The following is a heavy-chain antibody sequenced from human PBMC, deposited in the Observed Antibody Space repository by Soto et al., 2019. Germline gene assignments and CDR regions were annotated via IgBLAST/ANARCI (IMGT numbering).Heavy chain of an antibody. Sequence: QVQLQESGPGLVKPSQTLSLTCTVSGGSISSADYYWSWIRQPPGKGLEWIGYVHSSGATYKDPSLKSRVTISVDTSKNQISLKLDSVTAADTAVYYCASIWFGDFDYWGHGTLVTVSS. J-gene: IGHJ4*01. CDR3: ASIWFGDFDY. CDR2: VHSSGAT. V-gene: IGHV4-30-4*01. D-gene: IGHD3-10*01. CDR1: GGSISSADYY.